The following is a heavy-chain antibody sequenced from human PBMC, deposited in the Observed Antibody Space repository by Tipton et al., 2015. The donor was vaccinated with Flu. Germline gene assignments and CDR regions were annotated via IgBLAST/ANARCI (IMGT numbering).Heavy chain of an antibody. D-gene: IGHD6-6*01. CDR1: GGSISSAPCY. J-gene: IGHJ5*01. CDR2: INHSGST. Sequence: TLSLTCTVSGGSISSAPCYWGWIRQPPGKGLEWIGEINHSGSTNYNPSLKSRVTISVDTSKNQFSLKLSSVTAADTAVYYCARVVWGAARPFDSWGQGTLVTVSS. V-gene: IGHV4-39*07. CDR3: ARVVWGAARPFDS.